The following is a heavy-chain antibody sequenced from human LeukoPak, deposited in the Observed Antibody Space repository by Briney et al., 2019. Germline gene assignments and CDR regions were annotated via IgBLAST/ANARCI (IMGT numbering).Heavy chain of an antibody. J-gene: IGHJ6*03. CDR1: GFTFSSYS. CDR2: ISSSSSTI. CDR3: ARDVYYDFWGGYYTNYYYYMDV. D-gene: IGHD3-3*01. V-gene: IGHV3-48*01. Sequence: GGSLRLSCAASGFTFSSYSMNWVRQAPGKGLEWVSYISSSSSTIYYADSVKGRFTISRDNAKNSLYLQMNSLRAEDTAVYYCARDVYYDFWGGYYTNYYYYMDVWGKGTTVTVSS.